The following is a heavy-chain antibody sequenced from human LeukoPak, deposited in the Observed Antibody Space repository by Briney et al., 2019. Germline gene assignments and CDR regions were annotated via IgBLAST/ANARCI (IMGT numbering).Heavy chain of an antibody. Sequence: SETLSLTCAVYVGSFSGYDWSWIRQPPWKGREWIGEINHSGSTNYNPSLKSRVTISVDTSKNQFSLKLSSVTAADTAVYYCARGSGYYFRGFDPWGQGTLVTVSS. CDR1: VGSFSGYD. D-gene: IGHD3-22*01. V-gene: IGHV4-34*01. J-gene: IGHJ5*02. CDR3: ARGSGYYFRGFDP. CDR2: INHSGST.